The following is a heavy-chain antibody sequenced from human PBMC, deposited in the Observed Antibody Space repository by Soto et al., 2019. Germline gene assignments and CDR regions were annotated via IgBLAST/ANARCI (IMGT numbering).Heavy chain of an antibody. V-gene: IGHV4-59*01. D-gene: IGHD5-12*01. CDR3: ARDGGEMATITRNAFDI. CDR1: GGSISSYY. CDR2: IYYSGST. J-gene: IGHJ3*02. Sequence: SETLSLTCTVSGGSISSYYWSWIRQPPGKGLEWIGYIYYSGSTNYNPSLKSRVTISVDTSKNQFSLKLSSVTAVDTAVYYCARDGGEMATITRNAFDIWGQGTMVTVSS.